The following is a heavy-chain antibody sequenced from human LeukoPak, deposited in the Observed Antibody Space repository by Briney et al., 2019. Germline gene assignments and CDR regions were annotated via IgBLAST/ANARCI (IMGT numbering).Heavy chain of an antibody. CDR1: GGSISSGDYY. J-gene: IGHJ3*02. Sequence: NTSETLSLTCTVSGGSISSGDYYWSWIRQPPGKGLEWIGYIYYSGSTYYNPSLKSRVTMSVDTSKNQLSLKLSSVTAADTAVYYCARDPYDILTGYYSHAFDIWGQGTMVTVSS. CDR3: ARDPYDILTGYYSHAFDI. V-gene: IGHV4-30-4*01. D-gene: IGHD3-9*01. CDR2: IYYSGST.